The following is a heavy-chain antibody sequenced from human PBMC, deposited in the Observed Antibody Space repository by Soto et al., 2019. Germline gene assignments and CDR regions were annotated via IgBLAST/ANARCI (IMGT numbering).Heavy chain of an antibody. V-gene: IGHV3-23*01. D-gene: IGHD3-9*01. CDR3: AKKGSRDYDILTGNHY. J-gene: IGHJ4*02. CDR1: GFTFSSYA. Sequence: GGSLRLSCAASGFTFSSYAMSWVRQAPGKGLEWVSAISGSGGSTYYADSVKGRFTISRDNSKNTLYLQMNSLRAEDTAVYYCAKKGSRDYDILTGNHYWGQGTLVTVSS. CDR2: ISGSGGST.